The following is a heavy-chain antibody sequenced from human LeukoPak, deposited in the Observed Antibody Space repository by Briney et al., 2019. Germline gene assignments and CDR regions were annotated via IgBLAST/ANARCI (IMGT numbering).Heavy chain of an antibody. J-gene: IGHJ6*02. Sequence: GGSLRLSCAASGFTFSSYWMHWVRQAPGKGLVWVSRINSDGSSTSYADSVKGRFTISRDKAKNTLYLQMNSLRAEDTAVYYCARGIWFGEGIDVWGQGTTVTVSS. CDR2: INSDGSST. V-gene: IGHV3-74*01. D-gene: IGHD3-10*01. CDR1: GFTFSSYW. CDR3: ARGIWFGEGIDV.